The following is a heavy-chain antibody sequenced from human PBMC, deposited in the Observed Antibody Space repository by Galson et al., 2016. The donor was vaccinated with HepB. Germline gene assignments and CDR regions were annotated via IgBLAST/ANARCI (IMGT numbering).Heavy chain of an antibody. J-gene: IGHJ6*03. V-gene: IGHV3-48*02. CDR1: GFIFSSYS. CDR3: ARPKVAGMIHYCMDV. Sequence: SLRLSCAASGFIFSSYSMNWVRQAPGKGPEWLSYIGTSPSTIYYADSVKGRFTVSRDNAKNSVFLYMHNLRDEDTAVYYWARPKVAGMIHYCMDVWGKGTTVTVSS. D-gene: IGHD6-13*01. CDR2: IGTSPSTI.